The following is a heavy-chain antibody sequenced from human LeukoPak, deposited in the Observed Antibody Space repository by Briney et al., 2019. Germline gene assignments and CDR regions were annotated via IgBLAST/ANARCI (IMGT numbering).Heavy chain of an antibody. CDR2: IIPIFGTA. Sequence: GASVKVSCKASGGTFSGYAISWVRQAPGQGLEWMGGIIPIFGTANYAQKFQGRVTITADESTSTAYMELSSLRSEDTAVYYCARADSSGYYSPFDYWGQGTLVTVSS. CDR3: ARADSSGYYSPFDY. D-gene: IGHD3-22*01. V-gene: IGHV1-69*13. J-gene: IGHJ4*02. CDR1: GGTFSGYA.